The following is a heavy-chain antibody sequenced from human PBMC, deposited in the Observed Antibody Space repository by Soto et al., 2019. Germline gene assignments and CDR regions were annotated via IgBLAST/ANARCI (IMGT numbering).Heavy chain of an antibody. D-gene: IGHD6-13*01. Sequence: PGGSLSLSCAASGFTFSSYGMHWVRQAPGKGLEWVAVIWYDGSNKYYADSVKGRFTISRDNSKNTLYLQMNSLRAEDTAVYYCAREEQQLVMHPLDYWGQGTLVTVSS. V-gene: IGHV3-33*01. CDR1: GFTFSSYG. CDR3: AREEQQLVMHPLDY. CDR2: IWYDGSNK. J-gene: IGHJ4*02.